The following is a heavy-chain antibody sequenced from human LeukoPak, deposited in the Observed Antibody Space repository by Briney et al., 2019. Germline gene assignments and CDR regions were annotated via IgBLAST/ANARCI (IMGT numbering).Heavy chain of an antibody. J-gene: IGHJ5*02. CDR1: GYTFTSYG. CDR2: ISAYNGNT. D-gene: IGHD6-13*01. V-gene: IGHV1-18*01. CDR3: ARGLVYSSSWYFHWFDP. Sequence: ASVKVSCKASGYTFTSYGISWVRQAPGQGLEWMGWISAYNGNTNYAQKFQGRVTITADKSTSTAYMELSSLRSEDTAVYYCARGLVYSSSWYFHWFDPWGQGTLVTVSS.